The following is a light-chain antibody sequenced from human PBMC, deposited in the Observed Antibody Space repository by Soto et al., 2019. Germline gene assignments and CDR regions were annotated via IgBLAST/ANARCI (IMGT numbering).Light chain of an antibody. CDR1: QSVSSSY. CDR2: GAS. V-gene: IGKV3-20*01. CDR3: QQYGSSPRT. Sequence: EIVLTQSPGTLSLSPGERATLSCRASQSVSSSYLAWYQQKPGQAPRLLIYGASSMATGIPDRFSGSGSGTDFTLPISRLEPEDFAVYYCQQYGSSPRTFGQGTKVEIK. J-gene: IGKJ1*01.